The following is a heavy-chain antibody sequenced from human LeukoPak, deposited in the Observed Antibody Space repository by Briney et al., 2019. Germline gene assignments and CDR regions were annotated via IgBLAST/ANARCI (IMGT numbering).Heavy chain of an antibody. D-gene: IGHD6-19*01. CDR1: GYTFTSYA. CDR2: INTNTGNP. J-gene: IGHJ4*02. V-gene: IGHV7-4-1*02. CDR3: ARDAGSGWQRLPFDY. Sequence: ASVRVSCKASGYTFTSYAMNWVRQAPGQGLEWMGWINTNTGNPTYAQGFTGRFVFSLDTSVSTAYLQISSLKAEDTAVYYCARDAGSGWQRLPFDYWGQGTLVTVSS.